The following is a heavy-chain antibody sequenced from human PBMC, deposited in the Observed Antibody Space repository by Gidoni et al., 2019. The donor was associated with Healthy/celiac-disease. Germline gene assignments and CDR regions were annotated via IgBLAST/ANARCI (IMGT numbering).Heavy chain of an antibody. V-gene: IGHV1-69*01. D-gene: IGHD4-17*01. CDR1: GGTFSSYA. J-gene: IGHJ4*02. Sequence: QVQLVQSGAAVKKPGSSVQVSCKASGGTFSSYAISWVRQATGQGLEWMGGIIPIFGTSNYAQKCQGRVTITADESTSTAYMELSSLRSEDTAVYYCARDYGDYAGYFDYWGQGTLVTVSS. CDR3: ARDYGDYAGYFDY. CDR2: IIPIFGTS.